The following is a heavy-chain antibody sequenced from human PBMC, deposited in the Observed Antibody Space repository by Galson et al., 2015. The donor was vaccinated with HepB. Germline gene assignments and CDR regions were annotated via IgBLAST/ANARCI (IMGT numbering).Heavy chain of an antibody. CDR3: ARASSQWLLPTYYFDY. Sequence: SETLSLTCTVSGGSISSYYWSWIRQPPGKGLEWIGYIYYSGSTNYNPSLKSRVTISVDTSKNQFSLKLSSVTAADTAVYYCARASSQWLLPTYYFDYWGQGTLVTVSS. CDR1: GGSISSYY. V-gene: IGHV4-59*01. D-gene: IGHD3-22*01. CDR2: IYYSGST. J-gene: IGHJ4*02.